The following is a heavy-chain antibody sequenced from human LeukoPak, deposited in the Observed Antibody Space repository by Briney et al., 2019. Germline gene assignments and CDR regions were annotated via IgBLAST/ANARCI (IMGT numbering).Heavy chain of an antibody. J-gene: IGHJ5*02. CDR2: IYSSGST. D-gene: IGHD6-19*01. CDR1: GGSISTYY. V-gene: IGHV4-4*08. Sequence: PSETLSLTCVVSGGSISTYYWSWIRQPPGKGLEWIGYIYSSGSTNYNPSLKSRVSISVDTSKNQFSLNLNSVTAADTAVYYCAKGMYSSGIDPWGQGTLVTVSS. CDR3: AKGMYSSGIDP.